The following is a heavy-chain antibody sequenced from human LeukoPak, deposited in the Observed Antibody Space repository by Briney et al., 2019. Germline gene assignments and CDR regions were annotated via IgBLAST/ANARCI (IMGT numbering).Heavy chain of an antibody. V-gene: IGHV1-18*01. D-gene: IGHD6-13*01. J-gene: IGHJ4*02. CDR2: ISAYNGNT. Sequence: ASVKVSCKASGYTFTSYGISWVRQAPGQGLEWMGWISAYNGNTNYAQKFQGRVTMTRDTSISTAYMELSRLRSDDTAVYYCARGASRQLANLFDYWGQGTLVTVSS. CDR3: ARGASRQLANLFDY. CDR1: GYTFTSYG.